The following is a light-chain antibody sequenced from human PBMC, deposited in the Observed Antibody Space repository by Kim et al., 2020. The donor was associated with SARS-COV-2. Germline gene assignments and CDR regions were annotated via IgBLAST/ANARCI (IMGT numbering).Light chain of an antibody. V-gene: IGKV1-39*01. CDR3: QQTYSIPTT. Sequence: AYVGDRVTIPCRASQSIASYLNWYHQKPGKAPKLLIYAASSLQSGVPSRFSGSGSGTDFTLTINSLQAEDFATYYCQQTYSIPTTFGQGTRLEIK. CDR1: QSIASY. J-gene: IGKJ5*01. CDR2: AAS.